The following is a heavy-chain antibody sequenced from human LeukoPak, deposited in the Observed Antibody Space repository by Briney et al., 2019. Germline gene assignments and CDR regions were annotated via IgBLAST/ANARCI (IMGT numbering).Heavy chain of an antibody. CDR3: ATLTYYYDSSGYGFDY. CDR2: FDPEDGET. Sequence: ASVKVSCKVSGYTLTELSMHWVRQAPGKGLEWMGGFDPEDGETIYAQKFQGRVTMTEDTSTDTAYMELSSLRSEDTAVYYCATLTYYYDSSGYGFDYWGQGTLVTVSS. D-gene: IGHD3-22*01. V-gene: IGHV1-24*01. CDR1: GYTLTELS. J-gene: IGHJ4*02.